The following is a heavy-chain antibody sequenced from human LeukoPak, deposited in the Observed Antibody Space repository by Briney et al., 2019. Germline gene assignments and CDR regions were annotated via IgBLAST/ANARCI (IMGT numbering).Heavy chain of an antibody. CDR3: AKETGGRYSSSWYVDYYYYMDV. CDR2: IRYDGSNK. Sequence: PGGSLRLSCAASGFTFSSYGMHWVRQAPGKGLEWVAFIRYDGSNKYYADSVKGRFTISRDNSKNTLYLQMNSLRAEDTAVYYCAKETGGRYSSSWYVDYYYYMDVWGKGTTVTISS. CDR1: GFTFSSYG. D-gene: IGHD6-13*01. V-gene: IGHV3-30*02. J-gene: IGHJ6*03.